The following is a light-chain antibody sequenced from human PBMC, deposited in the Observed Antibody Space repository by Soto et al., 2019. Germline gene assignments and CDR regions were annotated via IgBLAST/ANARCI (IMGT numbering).Light chain of an antibody. CDR2: GAS. CDR1: QSVSSSY. J-gene: IGKJ3*01. V-gene: IGKV3-20*01. CDR3: QQYGSSLFT. Sequence: EIVLTQSPGTLSLSPGERATLSCRASQSVSSSYLAWYQQKPGQAPRLLIYGASSRATGIPDRFSGSGSGTDFTLTISRLEPEDFEVYSCQQYGSSLFTFGPGTKVDIK.